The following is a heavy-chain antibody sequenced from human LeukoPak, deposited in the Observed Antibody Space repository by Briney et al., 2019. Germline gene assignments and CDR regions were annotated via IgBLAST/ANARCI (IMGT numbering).Heavy chain of an antibody. V-gene: IGHV4-30-4*01. CDR1: GGSISSGDYY. CDR3: ALGGCSGGSCYSDY. J-gene: IGHJ4*02. D-gene: IGHD2-15*01. Sequence: SETLSLTCTVSGGSISSGDYYWSWLRQPPGKGLEWIGYIYYSGSTYYNPSLKSRVTISVDTSKNQFSLKLSSVTAADTAVYYCALGGCSGGSCYSDYWGQGTLVTVSS. CDR2: IYYSGST.